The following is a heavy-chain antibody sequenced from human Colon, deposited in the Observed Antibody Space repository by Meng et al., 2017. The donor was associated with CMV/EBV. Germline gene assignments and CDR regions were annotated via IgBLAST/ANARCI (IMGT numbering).Heavy chain of an antibody. CDR2: IDPNSGNT. V-gene: IGHV1-8*03. CDR1: GYTFTNYY. D-gene: IGHD2-2*01. CDR3: ARAPARSGPGYCSSKSCPSYYFDF. J-gene: IGHJ4*02. Sequence: ASVTVSCKASGYTFTNYYIHWVRQAPGQGLEWMGWIDPNSGNTGYAQKFQGRVTITRNTSISTAYMELSSLRSEDTAVYYCARAPARSGPGYCSSKSCPSYYFDFWGQGTLVTVSS.